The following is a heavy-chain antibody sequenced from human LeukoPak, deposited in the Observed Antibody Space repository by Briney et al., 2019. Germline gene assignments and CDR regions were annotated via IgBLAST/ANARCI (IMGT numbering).Heavy chain of an antibody. CDR3: ARAVYTGGYGGFYFNY. Sequence: GGSLRLSCAASGFTFSTYWMSWVRQAPGKGLEWVANIKQDGSEKYHVDSVRGRFTISRDNAKNSLYLQMNGLRAEDTAIYYCARAVYTGGYGGFYFNYWGQGTLVTVSS. CDR2: IKQDGSEK. J-gene: IGHJ4*02. D-gene: IGHD1-26*01. V-gene: IGHV3-7*03. CDR1: GFTFSTYW.